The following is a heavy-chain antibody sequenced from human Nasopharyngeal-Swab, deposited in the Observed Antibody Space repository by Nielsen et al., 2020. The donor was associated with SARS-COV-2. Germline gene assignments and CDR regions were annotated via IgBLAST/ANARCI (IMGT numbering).Heavy chain of an antibody. CDR1: GFTFDAYA. CDR3: AKDGGGLTGDLYYFDY. Sequence: SLSLSCAASGFTFDAYAMHWVRQAPGKGLEWVSGISWNSGSTGYADSVKGRFTISRDNAKNSLYLQMNSLRAEDTALYYCAKDGGGLTGDLYYFDYWGQGTLVTVSS. CDR2: ISWNSGST. D-gene: IGHD7-27*01. V-gene: IGHV3-9*01. J-gene: IGHJ4*02.